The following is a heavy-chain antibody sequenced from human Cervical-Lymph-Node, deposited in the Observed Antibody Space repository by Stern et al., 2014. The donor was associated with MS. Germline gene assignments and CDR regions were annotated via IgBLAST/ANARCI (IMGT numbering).Heavy chain of an antibody. CDR2: IDDTGRT. CDR1: GRSISSSYY. Sequence: QLQLQESGPGLVKPSETLSRTCTVSGRSISSSYYWGWIRQSSGKGLEWIGSIDDTGRTFYNPSLKSRVTISVDTSHNPFSLKLSSVTAADTAVYYCVRQVTVRSRFDYWGQGTLVTVSS. V-gene: IGHV4-39*01. J-gene: IGHJ4*02. D-gene: IGHD4-11*01. CDR3: VRQVTVRSRFDY.